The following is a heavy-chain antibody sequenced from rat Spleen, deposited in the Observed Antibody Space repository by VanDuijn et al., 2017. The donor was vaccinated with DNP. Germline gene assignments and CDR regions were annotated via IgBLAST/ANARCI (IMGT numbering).Heavy chain of an antibody. D-gene: IGHD1-4*01. J-gene: IGHJ2*01. CDR2: ISYDGGST. CDR3: ARHVLPLRVWDY. V-gene: IGHV5-22*01. CDR1: GFTFSDYY. Sequence: EVQLVESGRGLVQPGRSLKLSCAASGFTFSDYYMAWVRQAPTKGLEWVAYISYDGGSTYYGDSVKGRFTISRANVKSTLYLQINSLRSEDMATYYCARHVLPLRVWDYWGQGVMVTVSS.